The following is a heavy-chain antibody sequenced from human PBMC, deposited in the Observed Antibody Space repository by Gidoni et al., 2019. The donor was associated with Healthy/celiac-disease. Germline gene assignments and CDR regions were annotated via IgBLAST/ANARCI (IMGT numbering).Heavy chain of an antibody. CDR1: GGSIRSGSYY. Sequence: QVQLQESGPGLVKPSQTLSLTCTVSGGSIRSGSYYWRWIRQPAGKGLEWIGRIYTSGSTNYNPSLKSRVTISVDTSKNQFSLKLSSVTAADTAVYYCARDRGLQEEGGNWFDPWGQGTLVTVSS. D-gene: IGHD3-16*01. CDR2: IYTSGST. J-gene: IGHJ5*02. CDR3: ARDRGLQEEGGNWFDP. V-gene: IGHV4-61*02.